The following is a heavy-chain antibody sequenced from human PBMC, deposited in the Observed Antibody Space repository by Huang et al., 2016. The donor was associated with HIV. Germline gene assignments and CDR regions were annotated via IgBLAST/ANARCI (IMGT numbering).Heavy chain of an antibody. D-gene: IGHD2-15*01. CDR3: TKGYSGVSVYAFDI. Sequence: EEQLVESGGGFVQPGGSLRLSCAGAGFTLSDHYIDWVRQGPGKGLEGVGRSGNRADSYTTEYAASVKGRFAISRDDSKNSLYLHMNSLKTEDTAVYHCTKGYSGVSVYAFDIWGQGTMVTVSS. CDR2: SGNRADSYTT. V-gene: IGHV3-72*01. J-gene: IGHJ3*02. CDR1: GFTLSDHY.